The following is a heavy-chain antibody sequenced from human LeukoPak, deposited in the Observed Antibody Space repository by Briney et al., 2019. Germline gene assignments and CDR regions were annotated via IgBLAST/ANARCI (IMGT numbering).Heavy chain of an antibody. D-gene: IGHD4-23*01. J-gene: IGHJ4*02. CDR3: ARGMTTVVTPGVY. V-gene: IGHV1-2*02. CDR1: GYTFTGYY. CDR2: INSNSGGS. Sequence: ASVNVSCQASGYTFTGYYMHWVRQAPGPGLEWLGWINSNSGGSNYAQKFQGRVTMTRDTSISTAYMQLSRLRSDDTAVYYCARGMTTVVTPGVYWGQGTLVTVSS.